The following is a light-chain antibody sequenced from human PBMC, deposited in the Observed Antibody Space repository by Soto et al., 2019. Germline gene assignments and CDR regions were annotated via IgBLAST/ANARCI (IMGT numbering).Light chain of an antibody. CDR1: QSVSTN. CDR2: GAS. CDR3: QQYYNWPRT. V-gene: IGKV3-15*01. Sequence: EIVMTQSPATLSVSPGEGAALSCRASQSVSTNLAWYQHKPGQAPRLLIYGASTRPTGIPARFSGSGSGTRFTLTISSLQSEDFAVYFCQQYYNWPRTFGQGTKVEIK. J-gene: IGKJ1*01.